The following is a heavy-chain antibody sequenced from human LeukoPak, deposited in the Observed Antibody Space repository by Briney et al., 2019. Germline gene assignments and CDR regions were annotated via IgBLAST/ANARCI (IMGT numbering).Heavy chain of an antibody. V-gene: IGHV3-30*02. CDR3: AKDGSWSCTD. Sequence: GGSLRLSCAASGFTFSSYAMHWVRQGPGKGLEWVAYIAHHGSNKYYADYVKGRFTISRDNSKRTLYLQMNNLTADDTAVYYCAKDGSWSCTDWGQGALVTVSS. CDR2: IAHHGSNK. CDR1: GFTFSSYA. D-gene: IGHD2-8*02. J-gene: IGHJ4*02.